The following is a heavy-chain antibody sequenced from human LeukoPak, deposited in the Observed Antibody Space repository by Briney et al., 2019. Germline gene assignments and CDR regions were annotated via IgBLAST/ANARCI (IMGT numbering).Heavy chain of an antibody. D-gene: IGHD4-17*01. CDR2: IRYDGSNK. V-gene: IGHV3-30*02. J-gene: IGHJ3*02. Sequence: GGSLRLSCAASGFTFSSYGMHRVRQAPGKGLEWVAFIRYDGSNKYYADSVKGRFTISRDNSKNTLYLQMNSLRAEDTAVYYCAKARVTTVTTLHDAFDIWGQGTMVTVSS. CDR1: GFTFSSYG. CDR3: AKARVTTVTTLHDAFDI.